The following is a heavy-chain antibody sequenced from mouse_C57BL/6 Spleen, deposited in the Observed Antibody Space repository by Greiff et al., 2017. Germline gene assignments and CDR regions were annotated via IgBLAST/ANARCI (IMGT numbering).Heavy chain of an antibody. CDR2: LSNGGGST. V-gene: IGHV5-12*01. J-gene: IGHJ1*03. CDR3: ARQPGGYFDV. Sequence: EVQVVESGGGLVQPGGSLKLSCAASGFTFSDYYMYWVRQTPEKRLAWVAYLSNGGGSTYYPDTVKGRFTISRDNAKNTLYLQMSRLKSEDTAMYYCARQPGGYFDVWGTGTTVTVSS. CDR1: GFTFSDYY.